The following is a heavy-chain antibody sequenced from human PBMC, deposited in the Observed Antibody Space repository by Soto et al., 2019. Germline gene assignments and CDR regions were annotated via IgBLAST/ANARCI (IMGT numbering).Heavy chain of an antibody. CDR2: IRSKGYGETT. Sequence: GGSLRLSCAASGFTFSDYYMSWIRQAPGKGLERVGFIRSKGYGETTEYAASVKGRFTISRDDSKSIAYLQMNSLKTEDTAVYYCTRAGVVVVAATYDPWGQGTLVTVSS. CDR3: TRAGVVVVAATYDP. CDR1: GFTFSDYY. D-gene: IGHD2-15*01. J-gene: IGHJ5*02. V-gene: IGHV3-49*03.